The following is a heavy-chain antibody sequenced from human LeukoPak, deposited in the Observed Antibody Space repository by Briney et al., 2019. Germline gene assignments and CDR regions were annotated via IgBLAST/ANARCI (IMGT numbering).Heavy chain of an antibody. CDR1: GGSFSGYY. V-gene: IGHV4-34*01. D-gene: IGHD3-22*01. Sequence: PSETLSLTCAVYGGSFSGYYWSWIRQPPGKGLEWIGEINHSGSTNYNPSLKSRVTISVDTSKNQFSLKLSSVAAADTAVYYCARGRGHYYDSSAHRSGHALDYWGQGTLVTVSS. J-gene: IGHJ4*02. CDR2: INHSGST. CDR3: ARGRGHYYDSSAHRSGHALDY.